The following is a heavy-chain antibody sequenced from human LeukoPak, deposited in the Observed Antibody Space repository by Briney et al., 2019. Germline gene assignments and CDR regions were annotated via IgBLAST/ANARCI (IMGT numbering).Heavy chain of an antibody. CDR1: GFTFSTYS. Sequence: GGSLRLSCAASGFTFSTYSINWVRQAPGKGLEWVSYISGTSHLIYYADSVKGRFTISRDNAKNSLYLQMSSLRAEDTAVYYCAKDLYSSSPRNYFDYWGQGTLVTVSS. D-gene: IGHD6-13*01. V-gene: IGHV3-48*01. CDR3: AKDLYSSSPRNYFDY. CDR2: ISGTSHLI. J-gene: IGHJ4*02.